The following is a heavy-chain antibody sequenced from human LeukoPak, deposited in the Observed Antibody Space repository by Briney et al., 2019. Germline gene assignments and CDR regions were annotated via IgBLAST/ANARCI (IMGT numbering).Heavy chain of an antibody. V-gene: IGHV4-39*07. J-gene: IGHJ6*03. CDR2: IYNSGST. CDR3: VRDQHDYYFFYMDV. Sequence: SETLSLTCTVSGGSISSSSYYWGWIRQPPGKGLEWIASIYNSGSTYYNPSLKSRATISVDTSKNQLSLKLSSVTAADTAVYYCVRDQHDYYFFYMDVWAKGPRSPSP. CDR1: GGSISSSSYY.